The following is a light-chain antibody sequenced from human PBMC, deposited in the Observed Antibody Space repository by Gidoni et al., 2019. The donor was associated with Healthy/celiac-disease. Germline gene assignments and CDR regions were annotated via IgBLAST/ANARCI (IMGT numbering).Light chain of an antibody. CDR2: VNS. CDR3: QSYDSSLSAVV. V-gene: IGLV1-40*01. Sequence: QSVLTQPPSVSGAPGQRVTISCTGSSSNIGAVCDVHWYQQLPGTSPKLHISVNSNRPSGVPDRFSGSKSGTSASLAITGLQAEDEADYYCQSYDSSLSAVVFGGGTKLTVL. CDR1: SSNIGAVCD. J-gene: IGLJ2*01.